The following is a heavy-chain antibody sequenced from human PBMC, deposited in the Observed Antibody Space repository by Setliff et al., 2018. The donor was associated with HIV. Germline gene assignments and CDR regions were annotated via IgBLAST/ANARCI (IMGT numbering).Heavy chain of an antibody. Sequence: GESLKISCKGSGYSFRSHWIVWVRQMPGKGLEWMGIIYPGDSDTRYSPSFQGQVTISADKSISTAYLQWSSLKASDTAMYYCARLSVVTATRIYYFDYWGQGTLVTVSS. CDR2: IYPGDSDT. D-gene: IGHD2-21*02. CDR3: ARLSVVTATRIYYFDY. CDR1: GYSFRSHW. J-gene: IGHJ4*02. V-gene: IGHV5-51*01.